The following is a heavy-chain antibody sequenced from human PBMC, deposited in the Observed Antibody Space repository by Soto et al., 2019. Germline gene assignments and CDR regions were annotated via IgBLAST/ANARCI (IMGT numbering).Heavy chain of an antibody. J-gene: IGHJ4*02. V-gene: IGHV3-15*01. CDR2: IKSKTDGGPT. D-gene: IGHD6-13*01. CDR1: GFTFSNAW. CDR3: TTEQQLVKTH. Sequence: GESLKISCAASGFTFSNAWMSWVRQAPGKGLEWGGRIKSKTDGGPTDYAAPVKGRFTISRDDSKNTLYLQMNSRKTEDTAVYYCTTEQQLVKTHWGQGTLVTVSS.